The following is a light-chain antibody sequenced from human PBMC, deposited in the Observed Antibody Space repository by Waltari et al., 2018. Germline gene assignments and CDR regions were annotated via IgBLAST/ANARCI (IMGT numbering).Light chain of an antibody. CDR2: AAS. V-gene: IGKV1-27*01. CDR3: QKYNSAPI. CDR1: QGISNY. J-gene: IGKJ4*01. Sequence: DIQMTQSPSSLSASVGDRVTITCPASQGISNYLAWYQQKPGKVPKLLIYAASTLQSGVPSRFSGSGSGTDFTLTISSLQPEDVATYYCQKYNSAPIFGGGTKVEIK.